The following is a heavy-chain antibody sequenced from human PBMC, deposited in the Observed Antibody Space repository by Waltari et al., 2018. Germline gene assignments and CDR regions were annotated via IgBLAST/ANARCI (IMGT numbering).Heavy chain of an antibody. J-gene: IGHJ6*03. CDR2: IIPICGTA. CDR1: GGTFSSYA. V-gene: IGHV1-69*01. CDR3: ARAEYYDFWSGYSNYYYYMDV. D-gene: IGHD3-3*01. Sequence: QVQLVQSGAEVKKPGSSVKVSCKASGGTFSSYAISWVRQAPGQGLEWMGGIIPICGTANHAQKFQGRGTITADESTSTAYMELSSLRSEDTAVYYCARAEYYDFWSGYSNYYYYMDVWGKGTTVTVSS.